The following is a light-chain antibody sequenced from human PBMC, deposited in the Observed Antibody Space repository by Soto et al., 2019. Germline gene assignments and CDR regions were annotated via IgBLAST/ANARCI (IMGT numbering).Light chain of an antibody. CDR1: SGSIASNY. Sequence: NFMLTQPHSVSESPGKTVTISCTRSSGSIASNYVHWYQQRQGISPTTVIYEDNQRPSGVPHRFSGSIDSSSNSASLTISGLKTDDEAAYYCQSYDTTNKVFGGGTKVTVL. J-gene: IGLJ2*01. CDR3: QSYDTTNKV. V-gene: IGLV6-57*01. CDR2: EDN.